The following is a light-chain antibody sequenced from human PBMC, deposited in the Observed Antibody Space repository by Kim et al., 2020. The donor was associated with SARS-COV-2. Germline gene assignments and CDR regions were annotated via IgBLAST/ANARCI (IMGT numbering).Light chain of an antibody. Sequence: ASVGDRVTVTCRASQCINNFVAWYQHRPGKAPRVLIYAASTLHSGVPSRFSGSGSGTDFTLTISSLQPEDVATYYCQTYNGAPWTFGQGTKVDIK. CDR1: QCINNF. CDR3: QTYNGAPWT. J-gene: IGKJ1*01. V-gene: IGKV1-27*01. CDR2: AAS.